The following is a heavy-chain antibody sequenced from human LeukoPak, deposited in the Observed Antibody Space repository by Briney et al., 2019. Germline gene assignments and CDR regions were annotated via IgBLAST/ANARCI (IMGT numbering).Heavy chain of an antibody. V-gene: IGHV1-18*01. CDR3: ASTKLSSGWYNDAFDI. CDR2: ISAYNGNT. CDR1: GYTFTSYG. J-gene: IGHJ3*02. Sequence: GASVKVSCKASGYTFTSYGISWVRQAPGQGLEWMGWISAYNGNTNYAQKLQGRVTMTTDTSTSTAYVELRSLRSDDTAVYYCASTKLSSGWYNDAFDIWGQGTMVTVSS. D-gene: IGHD6-19*01.